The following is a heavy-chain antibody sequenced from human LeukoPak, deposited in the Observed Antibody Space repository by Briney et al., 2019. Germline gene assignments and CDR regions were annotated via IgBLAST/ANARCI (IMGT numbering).Heavy chain of an antibody. D-gene: IGHD5-24*01. CDR2: IYYSGST. V-gene: IGHV4-30-4*01. J-gene: IGHJ4*02. Sequence: PSQTLSLTCTVSGGSISSGDYYWSWIRQPPEKGLEWIGYIYYSGSTYYNPSLKSRVTISVDTSKNQFSLKLSSVTAADAAVYYCARAAVEMATIQHDYWGQGTLVTVSS. CDR1: GGSISSGDYY. CDR3: ARAAVEMATIQHDY.